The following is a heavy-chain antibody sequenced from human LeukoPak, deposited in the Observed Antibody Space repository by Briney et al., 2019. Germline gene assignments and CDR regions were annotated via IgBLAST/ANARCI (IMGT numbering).Heavy chain of an antibody. CDR1: GFTFSSYA. CDR2: ISYDGSNK. J-gene: IGHJ3*02. V-gene: IGHV3-30-3*01. Sequence: GGSLRLSCAASGFTFSSYAMHWVRQAPGKGLEWVAVISYDGSNKYYADSVKGRFTISRDNSKNTLYLQMNSLRAEDTAVHYCARDHGGNRPDDAFDIWGQGTMVTVSS. D-gene: IGHD4-23*01. CDR3: ARDHGGNRPDDAFDI.